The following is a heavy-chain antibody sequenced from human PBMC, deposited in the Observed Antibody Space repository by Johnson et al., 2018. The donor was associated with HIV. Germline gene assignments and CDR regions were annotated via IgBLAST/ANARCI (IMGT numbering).Heavy chain of an antibody. CDR3: ARDLDTAMVTCAFDI. V-gene: IGHV3-30-3*01. CDR1: GFTFSSYA. D-gene: IGHD5-18*01. Sequence: VQLVESGGGVVQPGRSLRLSCAASGFTFSSYAMHWVRQAPGKGLEWVAVISYDGSNKYYADSVKGRFTISRDNSKNTLYLQMNSLRAEDTAVYYCARDLDTAMVTCAFDIWG. J-gene: IGHJ3*02. CDR2: ISYDGSNK.